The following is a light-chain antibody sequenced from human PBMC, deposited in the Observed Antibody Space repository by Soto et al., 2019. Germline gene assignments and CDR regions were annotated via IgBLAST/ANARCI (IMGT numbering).Light chain of an antibody. CDR1: QSISSN. V-gene: IGKV3-15*01. CDR3: QQYNNWLWT. Sequence: EIVMTQSPATLSVSPGERATLSCRASQSISSNLAWYQQKPGQAPRLLIYGASTRATGIPARFSGSGSGTEFTLTISSLQSEDFAVYYCQQYNNWLWTFGQGTKGDIK. CDR2: GAS. J-gene: IGKJ1*01.